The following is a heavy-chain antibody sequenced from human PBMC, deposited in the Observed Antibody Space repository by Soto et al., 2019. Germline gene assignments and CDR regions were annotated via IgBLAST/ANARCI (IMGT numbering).Heavy chain of an antibody. V-gene: IGHV4-59*01. CDR1: GGSISSDY. J-gene: IGHJ5*02. CDR3: ARLSVADWFDP. Sequence: QVHLQESGPGLVKPSETLSLTCTVSGGSISSDYWTWVRQPPGKGLEWIGYRYYSGTAKYNSSLKSRVTISVDTSKNQFYPKLSSVTVADTAVYYCARLSVADWFDPWGQGIQVTVSS. CDR2: RYYSGTA. D-gene: IGHD2-15*01.